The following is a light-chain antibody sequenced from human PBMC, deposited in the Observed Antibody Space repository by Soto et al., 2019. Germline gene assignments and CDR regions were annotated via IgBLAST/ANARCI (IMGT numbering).Light chain of an antibody. CDR3: QKYNSAPHT. CDR1: QDIRSG. J-gene: IGKJ4*01. V-gene: IGKV1-27*01. CDR2: AAS. Sequence: DIQMTQSPSTLSASVGDRVTITCRASQDIRSGLAWYQQKPGKAPILLIYAASTLQSGVPSRFSGSGSGADFTLTISSLQPEDVATYYCQKYNSAPHTFGGGTKVDIK.